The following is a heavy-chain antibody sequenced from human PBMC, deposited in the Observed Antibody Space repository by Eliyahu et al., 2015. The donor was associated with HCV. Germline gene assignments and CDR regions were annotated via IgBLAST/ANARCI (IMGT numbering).Heavy chain of an antibody. CDR1: GGSFSGYY. D-gene: IGHD2-2*01. Sequence: QVQLQQWGAGLLKPSETLPLTXAVYGGSFSGYYWSWIRQPPGKGLEWIGEINHSGSTNYNPSLKSRVTISVDTSKNQFSLKLSSVTAADTAVYYCARGRIVVVKGLDYWGQGTLVTVSS. V-gene: IGHV4-34*01. J-gene: IGHJ4*02. CDR2: INHSGST. CDR3: ARGRIVVVKGLDY.